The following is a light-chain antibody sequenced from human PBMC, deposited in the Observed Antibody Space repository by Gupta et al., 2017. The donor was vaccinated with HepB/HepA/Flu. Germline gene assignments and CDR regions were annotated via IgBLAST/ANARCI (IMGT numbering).Light chain of an antibody. CDR3: QQDGGSPLT. V-gene: IGKV3-20*01. CDR2: GTS. Sequence: EIVLTQSPGTLSLSPGERATLSCRASQSFSRTFLAWYQQKAGQAPRLLIYGTSSRATGIPDRFSGSGSGTDFTLTISRLEPEDFAVYYCQQDGGSPLTFGGGTKLEIK. J-gene: IGKJ4*01. CDR1: QSFSRTF.